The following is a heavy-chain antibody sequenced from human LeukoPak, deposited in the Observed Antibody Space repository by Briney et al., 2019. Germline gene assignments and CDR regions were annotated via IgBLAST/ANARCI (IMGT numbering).Heavy chain of an antibody. Sequence: GGSLRLSCAASGFTFSSYWMSWVRQAPGKGLEWVANIKQDGSEKYYVDSVRGRFTISRDNAKNSLYLQMNSLRAEDTAVYYCAREGHSGRGPSYYGMDVWAKGPRSPSP. CDR1: GFTFSSYW. CDR2: IKQDGSEK. D-gene: IGHD6-19*01. J-gene: IGHJ6*02. V-gene: IGHV3-7*03. CDR3: AREGHSGRGPSYYGMDV.